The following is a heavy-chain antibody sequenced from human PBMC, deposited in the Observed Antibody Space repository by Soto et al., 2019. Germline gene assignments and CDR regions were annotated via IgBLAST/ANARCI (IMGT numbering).Heavy chain of an antibody. V-gene: IGHV3-30*18. J-gene: IGHJ4*02. CDR3: AKDRGFRGGIMDY. CDR1: GFTFSSYG. D-gene: IGHD3-10*01. CDR2: ISYDGSNK. Sequence: VQLVESGGGVVQPGRSLRLSCAASGFTFSSYGMHWVRQAPGKGLEWAAVISYDGSNKYYAGSVKGRFTISRDNSKNTLYLQMNSLRAEDTAVYYCAKDRGFRGGIMDYWGRGTLVTVSS.